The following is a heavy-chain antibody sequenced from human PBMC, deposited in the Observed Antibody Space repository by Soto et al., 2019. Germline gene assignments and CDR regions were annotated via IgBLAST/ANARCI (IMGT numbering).Heavy chain of an antibody. Sequence: QVRLQQWGAGLLKPSETLSLTCAGYGASFTGYYWTWLRQSPGKGLEWIGEVSHSGTAKYNPSLKSRVTISLDTSKSQFSLELTSVTAADTAVYYCARYGGTAIWYFDIWGRGTSVSVSS. D-gene: IGHD2-15*01. CDR1: GASFTGYY. CDR3: ARYGGTAIWYFDI. J-gene: IGHJ2*01. V-gene: IGHV4-34*01. CDR2: VSHSGTA.